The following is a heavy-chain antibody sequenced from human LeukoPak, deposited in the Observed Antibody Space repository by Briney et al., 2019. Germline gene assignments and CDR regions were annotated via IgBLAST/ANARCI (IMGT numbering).Heavy chain of an antibody. Sequence: GRSLRLSCAASGFTFSIYVMHCVRQAPGKGLEWVAVISYDGSNKYYADSVKGRFTISRDNSKNTLYLQMNRLRAEDTAVYYCAKHWRVTFYYDSSGYRAFDCRGQGTLVTVSS. J-gene: IGHJ4*02. D-gene: IGHD3-22*01. V-gene: IGHV3-30*18. CDR3: AKHWRVTFYYDSSGYRAFDC. CDR2: ISYDGSNK. CDR1: GFTFSIYV.